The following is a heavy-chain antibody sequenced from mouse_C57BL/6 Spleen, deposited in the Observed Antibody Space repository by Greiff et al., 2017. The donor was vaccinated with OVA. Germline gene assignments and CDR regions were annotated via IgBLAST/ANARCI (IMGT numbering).Heavy chain of an antibody. Sequence: VKLQQPGAELVKPGASVKLSCKASGYTFTSYWMQWVKQRPGQGLEWIGEIDPSDSYTNYNQKFKGKATLTVDTSSSTAYMQLSSLTSEDSAVYYCARGPGDYWGQGTSVTVSS. CDR1: GYTFTSYW. J-gene: IGHJ4*01. CDR3: ARGPGDY. V-gene: IGHV1-50*01. CDR2: IDPSDSYT.